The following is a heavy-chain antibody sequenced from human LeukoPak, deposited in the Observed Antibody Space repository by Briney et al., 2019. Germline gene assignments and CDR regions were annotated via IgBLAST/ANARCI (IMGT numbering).Heavy chain of an antibody. CDR2: IKQDGSEK. V-gene: IGHV3-7*01. CDR1: GFTFSSYW. D-gene: IGHD3-10*01. J-gene: IGHJ4*02. CDR3: ARAGSRGSGNYWNY. Sequence: PGGSLRLSCAASGFTFSSYWMSWVRQAPGKGLEWVANIKQDGSEKSYVDSVKGRFTISRDNAKSSLYLQLNSLRAEDTAMYYCARAGSRGSGNYWNYWGQGTLVTVSS.